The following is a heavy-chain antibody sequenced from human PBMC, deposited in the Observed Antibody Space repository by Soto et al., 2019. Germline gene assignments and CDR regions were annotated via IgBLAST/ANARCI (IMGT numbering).Heavy chain of an antibody. V-gene: IGHV3-30*18. J-gene: IGHJ6*02. Sequence: QVQLVESGGGLVQPGRSLRLSCAASGFTLSRKGMHWVRQAPGKGLEWVAVISYDGSNKYYGDSVKGRFTISRDNSKNTVSLQMNSLRAEDTAVYYCAKDAQTVAGPQRGSLDVWGQGTTVTVSS. D-gene: IGHD6-19*01. CDR1: GFTLSRKG. CDR3: AKDAQTVAGPQRGSLDV. CDR2: ISYDGSNK.